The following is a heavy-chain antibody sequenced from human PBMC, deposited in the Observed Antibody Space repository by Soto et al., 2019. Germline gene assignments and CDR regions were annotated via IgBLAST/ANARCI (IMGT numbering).Heavy chain of an antibody. V-gene: IGHV2-5*02. CDR3: EHRTTTVTWWFAP. Sequence: QITLKESGPTLVKPTQTLTLTCTFSGFSLTTSGVGVSWIRPPPGTALEWLALIYWDDDKRYSPSLKSRLTITKDTSKNQVVLPMTNMYHADTASYFCEHRTTTVTWWFAPWGQGTQVTVSS. D-gene: IGHD4-17*01. CDR1: GFSLTTSGVG. CDR2: IYWDDDK. J-gene: IGHJ5*02.